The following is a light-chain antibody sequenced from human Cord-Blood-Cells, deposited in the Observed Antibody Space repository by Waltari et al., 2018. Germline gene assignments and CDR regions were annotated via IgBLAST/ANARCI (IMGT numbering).Light chain of an antibody. J-gene: IGLJ2*01. V-gene: IGLV2-8*01. CDR1: SSDVGGYNY. CDR2: EVS. CDR3: SSYAGSNVVV. Sequence: QSALTQPTSASGSPGQSVTISCTGTSSDVGGYNYVSWYQQHPGKAPKLMIYEVSKRPSGAPARVSGSKSGNTASLTVSGLQAEDEADYYCSSYAGSNVVVFGGGTKLTSL.